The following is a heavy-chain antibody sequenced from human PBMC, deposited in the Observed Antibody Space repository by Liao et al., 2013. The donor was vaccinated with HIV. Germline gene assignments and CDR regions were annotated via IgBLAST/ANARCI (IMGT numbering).Heavy chain of an antibody. CDR2: INHRGST. D-gene: IGHD2-15*01. Sequence: QVQLQQWGAGLLKPSETLSLTCAVSGESFSDNYWSWIRQAPGRGLEWIGEINHRGSTNYNPSLKSRVTISVDTSKKQFSLKVTSVTAADTAVYYCARGYCDGGSCYLFDYWGQGTLVTVSS. CDR3: ARGYCDGGSCYLFDY. CDR1: GESFSDNY. V-gene: IGHV4-34*01. J-gene: IGHJ4*02.